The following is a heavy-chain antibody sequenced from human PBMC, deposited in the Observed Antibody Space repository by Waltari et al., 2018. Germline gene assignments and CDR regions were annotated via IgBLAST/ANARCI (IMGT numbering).Heavy chain of an antibody. J-gene: IGHJ5*02. Sequence: QVQLQQSGPGLVKPSQTLSLTCAISGDSVPSTRAAWHWIRPPPSRGLEWLGRTYYRSKWYNDYAVSVKSRITINPDTSKNQFSLQLNSVTPEDTAVYYCASTVAGTLWWFDPWGQGTLVTVSS. CDR2: TYYRSKWYN. V-gene: IGHV6-1*01. CDR3: ASTVAGTLWWFDP. CDR1: GDSVPSTRAA. D-gene: IGHD6-19*01.